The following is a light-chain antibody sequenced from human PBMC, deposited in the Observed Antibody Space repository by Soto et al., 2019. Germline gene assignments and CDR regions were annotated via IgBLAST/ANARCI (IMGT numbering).Light chain of an antibody. CDR2: DAS. J-gene: IGKJ1*01. CDR1: QSLSSGY. CDR3: QQYGSSPT. Sequence: EVVWTQSPATLSLSPGERATLSCRASQSLSSGYLAWYKQKFGQAPRLLIYDASRRATGIPERFSGSGSGTDFTLTIKRLEPEDFAVDYCQQYGSSPTFGLGTKVDIK. V-gene: IGKV3-20*01.